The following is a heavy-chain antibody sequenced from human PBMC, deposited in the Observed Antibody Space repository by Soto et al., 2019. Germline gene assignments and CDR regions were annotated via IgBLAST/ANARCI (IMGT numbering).Heavy chain of an antibody. CDR2: IKSKTDGGTT. D-gene: IGHD3-22*01. Sequence: PGGSLRLSCAASGFTFSNAWMNWVRQAPGKGLEWVGRIKSKTDGGTTDYAAPVKGRFTISRDDSKNTLYLQMNSPKTEDTAVYYCTTDLPYYYDSSGYGVGYWGQGTLVTVSS. V-gene: IGHV3-15*07. J-gene: IGHJ4*02. CDR1: GFTFSNAW. CDR3: TTDLPYYYDSSGYGVGY.